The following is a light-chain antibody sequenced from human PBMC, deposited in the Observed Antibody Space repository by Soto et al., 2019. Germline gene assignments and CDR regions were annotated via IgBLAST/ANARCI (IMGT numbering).Light chain of an antibody. CDR3: QQYKNWPPLT. CDR2: GAF. CDR1: QSVSYN. V-gene: IGKV3-15*01. Sequence: EIVMTQSPATLSVSPGETATLSCRASQSVSYNLAWYQQKPGQGPRLLIYGAFTRATGIPAMFSGSGSGTECTLTISSLQSEDFAVYYCQQYKNWPPLTFGGGTKVEIK. J-gene: IGKJ4*01.